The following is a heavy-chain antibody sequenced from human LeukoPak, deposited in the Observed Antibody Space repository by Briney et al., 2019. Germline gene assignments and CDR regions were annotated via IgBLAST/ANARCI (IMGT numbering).Heavy chain of an antibody. CDR3: ARGDYYDSSAYSEYFQH. D-gene: IGHD3-22*01. CDR1: GFTFSNYE. CDR2: ISSSGSTR. J-gene: IGHJ1*01. V-gene: IGHV3-48*03. Sequence: PGGSLRLSCAASGFTFSNYEMNWVRQAPGKGLEWVSYISSSGSTRYYADSVKGRFTISRDNAMNSLYLQTNSLRAEDTAVYYCARGDYYDSSAYSEYFQHWGQGTLVTVSS.